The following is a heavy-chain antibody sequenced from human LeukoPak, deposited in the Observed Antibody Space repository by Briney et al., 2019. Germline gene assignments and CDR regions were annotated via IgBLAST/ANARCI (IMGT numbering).Heavy chain of an antibody. Sequence: GGSLRLSCAASGFTFGAYTMNWVRQAPGKGLEWVSCIFSRSESIFYADSVKGRFTISRDNARNSVYLQMNSLRVEDTAVYYCARAPYYSRIEYYFEFWGQGTLVTVSS. V-gene: IGHV3-21*04. CDR2: IFSRSESI. CDR3: ARAPYYSRIEYYFEF. J-gene: IGHJ4*02. D-gene: IGHD3-22*01. CDR1: GFTFGAYT.